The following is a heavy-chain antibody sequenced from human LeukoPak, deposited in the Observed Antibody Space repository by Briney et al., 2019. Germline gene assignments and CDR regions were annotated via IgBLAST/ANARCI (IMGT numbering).Heavy chain of an antibody. D-gene: IGHD2-2*01. CDR3: ARVAGNVVVLAADYYYYYMDV. Sequence: PSETLSLTCTVSGYSISSGYYWGWIRQPSGKGLEWIGSIYHSGSTYYNPSLKSRVTISVDTSKNQFSLKLSSVTAADTAVYYCARVAGNVVVLAADYYYYYMDVWGKGTTVTVSS. V-gene: IGHV4-38-2*02. CDR2: IYHSGST. J-gene: IGHJ6*03. CDR1: GYSISSGYY.